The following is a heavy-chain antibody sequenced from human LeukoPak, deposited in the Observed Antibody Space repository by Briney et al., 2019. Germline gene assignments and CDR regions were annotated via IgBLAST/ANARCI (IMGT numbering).Heavy chain of an antibody. Sequence: SETLSLTCAVSGGSISSSNWWSWVRQPPGKGLEWIGEIYHSGSTNYNPSLKSRVTISVDKSKNQFSLRLSSVTAADTAVYYCARADYGDHSFDYWGQGTLVTVSS. CDR1: GGSISSSNW. D-gene: IGHD5-24*01. CDR2: IYHSGST. V-gene: IGHV4-4*02. J-gene: IGHJ4*02. CDR3: ARADYGDHSFDY.